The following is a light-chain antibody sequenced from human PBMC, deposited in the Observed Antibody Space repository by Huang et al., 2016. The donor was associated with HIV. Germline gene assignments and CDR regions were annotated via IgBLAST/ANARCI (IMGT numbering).Light chain of an antibody. CDR3: QQRSNWPRMYT. V-gene: IGKV3-11*01. J-gene: IGKJ2*01. Sequence: EIVLTQSPATLSLSPGESATLSCRASPSVSSYLAWYQQKPGQAPRLRIYDASNRSRGIPARFSGSGSGTDFTFTISSLEPEDFAVYYCQQRSNWPRMYTFGQGTKLEIK. CDR2: DAS. CDR1: PSVSSY.